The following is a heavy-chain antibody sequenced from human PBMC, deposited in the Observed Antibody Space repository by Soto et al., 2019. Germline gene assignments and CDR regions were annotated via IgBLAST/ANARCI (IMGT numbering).Heavy chain of an antibody. D-gene: IGHD1-26*01. J-gene: IGHJ5*02. CDR3: AREVGDLGPRFDP. CDR1: GGSISSVVYD. Sequence: QVQLQESGPGLVKPSQTLSLTCTVSGGSISSVVYDWNWIRQHPGKDLEWVGYISYSGITHHTPSLKSRLFISVDTSKNQFSLTLSYVTAADTAVYYCAREVGDLGPRFDPWGQGTLVTVSS. CDR2: ISYSGIT. V-gene: IGHV4-31*03.